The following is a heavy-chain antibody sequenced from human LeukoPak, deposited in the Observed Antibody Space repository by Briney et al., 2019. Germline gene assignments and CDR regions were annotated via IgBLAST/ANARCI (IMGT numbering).Heavy chain of an antibody. CDR1: GFTFSSYW. CDR3: ARTVSAYFFDY. J-gene: IGHJ4*02. Sequence: GGSLRLSCAASGFTFSSYWMHWVRQAPGKGLVWVSRITTDGSSTSYADSVRGRFTISRGNAKNTLYLQMNSLRAEDTAVYYCARTVSAYFFDYWGQGTLVTVSS. CDR2: ITTDGSST. V-gene: IGHV3-74*01. D-gene: IGHD3-9*01.